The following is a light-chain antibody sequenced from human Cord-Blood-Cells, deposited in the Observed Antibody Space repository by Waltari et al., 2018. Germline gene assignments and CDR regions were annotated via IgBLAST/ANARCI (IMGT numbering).Light chain of an antibody. CDR3: QRRYSTPLT. Sequence: DIQMTQSPSSLSASVGDRVTITRRASQSTSSYLNCYQQKPGKAPKHLIYAASSLQSAVPSRCSGSGYGTDFTLSINSRRPEDFATYGGQRRYSTPLTSGEGTKVDI. CDR1: QSTSSY. J-gene: IGKJ1*01. V-gene: IGKV1-39*01. CDR2: AAS.